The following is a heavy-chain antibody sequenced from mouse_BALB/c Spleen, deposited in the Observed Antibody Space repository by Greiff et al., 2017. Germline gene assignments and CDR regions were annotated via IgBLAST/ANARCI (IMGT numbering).Heavy chain of an antibody. D-gene: IGHD3-2*01. CDR2: ILPGSGST. CDR3: NPLDSSGYGDY. J-gene: IGHJ3*01. CDR1: GYTFSSYW. V-gene: IGHV1-9*01. Sequence: QVQLQQSGAELMKPGASVKISCKATGYTFSSYWIEWVKQRPGHGLEWIGEILPGSGSTNYNEKFKGKATFTADTSSNTAYLQLSSLTSEDTAVYYCNPLDSSGYGDYWGQGTLVTVSA.